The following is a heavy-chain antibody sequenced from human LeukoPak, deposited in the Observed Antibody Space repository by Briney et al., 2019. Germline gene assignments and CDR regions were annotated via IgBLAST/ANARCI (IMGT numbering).Heavy chain of an antibody. CDR2: ISSSSSYI. CDR3: ARDRPFSGYDLAYYYYGMDV. J-gene: IGHJ6*02. V-gene: IGHV3-21*01. D-gene: IGHD5-12*01. Sequence: GGSLRLSCAASGFTFSSYSMNWVRQAPGEGLEWVSSISSSSSYIYYADSVKGRFTISRDNAKNSLYLQMNSLRAEDTAVYYCARDRPFSGYDLAYYYYGMDVWGQGTTVTVSS. CDR1: GFTFSSYS.